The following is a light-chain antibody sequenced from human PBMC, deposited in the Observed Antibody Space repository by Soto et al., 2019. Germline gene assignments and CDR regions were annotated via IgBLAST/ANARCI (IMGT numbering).Light chain of an antibody. J-gene: IGKJ3*01. CDR3: QQYNNWPPVT. Sequence: ETVLTQSPATPSLSPGERATVSCRASQSVSSYLAWYQQKPGQAPRLLIYDASNRATGIPARFSGSGSGTDFTLTISSLEPEDFAVYYCQQYNNWPPVTFGPGTKVDIK. CDR1: QSVSSY. V-gene: IGKV3-11*01. CDR2: DAS.